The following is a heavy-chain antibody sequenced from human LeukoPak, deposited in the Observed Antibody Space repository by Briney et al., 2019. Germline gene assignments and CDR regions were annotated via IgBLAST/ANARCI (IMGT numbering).Heavy chain of an antibody. D-gene: IGHD6-13*01. V-gene: IGHV4-59*01. Sequence: SETLSLTCTVSDGSITSYYWSWIRQPPGKGLEWIGYIYYSGSTNYNPSLESRVTISVDTSKNQFSLKLSSVTAADTAVYYCARNFGSSRYYFDYWGQGTLVTVSS. J-gene: IGHJ4*02. CDR2: IYYSGST. CDR1: DGSITSYY. CDR3: ARNFGSSRYYFDY.